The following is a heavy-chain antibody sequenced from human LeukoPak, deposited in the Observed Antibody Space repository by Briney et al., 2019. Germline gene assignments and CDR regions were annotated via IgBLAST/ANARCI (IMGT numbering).Heavy chain of an antibody. CDR2: ISSGSSTV. CDR1: GFTFSNDW. D-gene: IGHD4-23*01. V-gene: IGHV3-48*02. J-gene: IGHJ4*02. CDR3: ARVAAGHSVNYFDY. Sequence: GGSLRLSCVASGFTFSNDWLSWVRQAPGKGLEWVSYISSGSSTVYYADSVKGRFTISRDNAKNSLYLQMNSLRDEDTAVYYCARVAAGHSVNYFDYWGQGTLVTVSS.